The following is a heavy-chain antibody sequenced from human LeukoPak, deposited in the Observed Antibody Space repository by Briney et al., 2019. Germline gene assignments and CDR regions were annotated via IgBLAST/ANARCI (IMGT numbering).Heavy chain of an antibody. CDR1: GFTFSDYY. J-gene: IGHJ4*02. Sequence: GGSLRLSCAASGFTFSDYYMSWIRQAPGKGLEWVSYISSSGSTIYYADSVKGRFTISRDNAKNSLYLQMNSLRAEDTAVYYCARESRYCSGSCYYRERYFDYWGQGTLVTVSS. V-gene: IGHV3-11*01. CDR3: ARESRYCSGSCYYRERYFDY. CDR2: ISSSGSTI. D-gene: IGHD2-15*01.